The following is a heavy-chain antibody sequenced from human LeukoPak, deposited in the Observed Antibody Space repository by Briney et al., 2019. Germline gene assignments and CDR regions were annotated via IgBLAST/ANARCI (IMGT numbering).Heavy chain of an antibody. J-gene: IGHJ6*04. CDR1: VGTFSSYA. CDR2: IIPIFGTA. D-gene: IGHD3-10*01. Sequence: SVKVSCKASVGTFSSYAISWVRQAPGQGLEWMGGIIPIFGTANYAQKFQGRVTITADESTSTAYMELSSLRSEDTAVYYCARERGGGSGSSHYYYYYGMDVWGKGTTVTVSS. V-gene: IGHV1-69*01. CDR3: ARERGGGSGSSHYYYYYGMDV.